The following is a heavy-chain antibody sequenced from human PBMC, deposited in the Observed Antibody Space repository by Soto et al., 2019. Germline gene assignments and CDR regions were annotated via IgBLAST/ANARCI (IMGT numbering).Heavy chain of an antibody. CDR2: ITSSSDAI. V-gene: IGHV3-48*03. CDR1: GFPFRSYE. J-gene: IGHJ6*02. Sequence: EMQLVESGGALVHPGGSLRLSCAVSGFPFRSYEMNWVRQAPGKGPEWVSYITSSSDAIYYAASVKGRFTVSRDNAKNSLYLQMNSLRAEDTAVYYCAILDFGDYLLSYGVDVWGQGTTVTVSS. D-gene: IGHD4-17*01. CDR3: AILDFGDYLLSYGVDV.